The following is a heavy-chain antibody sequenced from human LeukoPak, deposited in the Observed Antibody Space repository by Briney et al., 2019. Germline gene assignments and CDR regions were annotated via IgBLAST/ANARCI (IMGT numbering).Heavy chain of an antibody. CDR3: ATASSGLFY. J-gene: IGHJ4*02. D-gene: IGHD3-16*01. CDR1: GLTFSNAW. CDR2: IKRKTDGETT. V-gene: IGHV3-15*01. Sequence: GGSLRLSCAASGLTFSNAWMSWVRQAPGEGLEWVGRIKRKTDGETTEYVAPVKGRFTISIDDSKNTLYLQMNSLKTEDTGVYYCATASSGLFYWGQGTLVTVSS.